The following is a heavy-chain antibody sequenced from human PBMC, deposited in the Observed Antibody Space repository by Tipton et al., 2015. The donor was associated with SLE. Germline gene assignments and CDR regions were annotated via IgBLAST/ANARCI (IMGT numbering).Heavy chain of an antibody. J-gene: IGHJ4*02. Sequence: TLSLTCTVSGGSLSTNYWNWIRQPAGKGLEWIGRMYGSGSPTHYNPSLASRVTMSVDTSQKQFSLKLTSVTAADTAVYYCARIRPGHGDPFDFWGQGALVTVSS. CDR1: GGSLSTNY. D-gene: IGHD3-3*01. V-gene: IGHV4-4*07. CDR3: ARIRPGHGDPFDF. CDR2: MYGSGSPT.